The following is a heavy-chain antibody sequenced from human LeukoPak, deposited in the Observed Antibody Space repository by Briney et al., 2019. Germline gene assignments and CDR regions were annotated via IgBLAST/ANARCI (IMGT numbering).Heavy chain of an antibody. J-gene: IGHJ4*02. CDR1: GYTFTSYG. Sequence: ASVKVSCKASGYTFTSYGISWVRQAPGQGLEWMGWISAYNGNTNYAQKLQGRVTMTTDTSTSTAYMERRSLRSDDTAVYYCARDRDEIYSGYDPAADYWGQGTLVTVSS. CDR3: ARDRDEIYSGYDPAADY. CDR2: ISAYNGNT. D-gene: IGHD5-12*01. V-gene: IGHV1-18*04.